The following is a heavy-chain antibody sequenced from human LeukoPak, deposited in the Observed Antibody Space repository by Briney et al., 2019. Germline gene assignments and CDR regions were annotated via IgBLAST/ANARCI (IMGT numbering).Heavy chain of an antibody. CDR1: GVSISSGSNY. J-gene: IGHJ3*01. Sequence: PSETLSLTCSVSGVSISSGSNYWGWIRQPPGKTLEWIGSIYSSGSTYYNSSLKSRVIILIDTSKNHFSLTLSSVTAADTAVYYCTRSDGYGLVGIWGQGTMVTVSS. D-gene: IGHD3-10*01. CDR2: IYSSGST. CDR3: TRSDGYGLVGI. V-gene: IGHV4-39*07.